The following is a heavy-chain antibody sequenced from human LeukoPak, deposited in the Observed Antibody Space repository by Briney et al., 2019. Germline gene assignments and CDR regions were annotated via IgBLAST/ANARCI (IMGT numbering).Heavy chain of an antibody. V-gene: IGHV3-7*01. CDR2: IKQDGSEK. CDR1: GFTFSDYY. Sequence: GGSLRLSCVASGFTFSDYYMSWVRQAPGKGLEWVANIKQDGSEKYYVDSVKGRFTISRDNAKNSLYLQMNSLRAEGTAVYYCARVHVDIVVVPAARFTYYYYMDVWGKGTTVTISS. J-gene: IGHJ6*03. D-gene: IGHD2-2*01. CDR3: ARVHVDIVVVPAARFTYYYYMDV.